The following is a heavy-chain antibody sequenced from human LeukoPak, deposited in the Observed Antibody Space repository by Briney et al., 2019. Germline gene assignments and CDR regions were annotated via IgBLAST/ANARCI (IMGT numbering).Heavy chain of an antibody. J-gene: IGHJ4*02. Sequence: KSSETLSLTCTVSGGSISTYYWTWIRQPPGKGLEWIGFIYYSGSTNYNPSLKSRVTMSVDTSKNQFSLRLNSMTAADTAVYYCARRLAVTGRYYFDYWGQGTLVTVSS. CDR3: ARRLAVTGRYYFDY. CDR1: GGSISTYY. CDR2: IYYSGST. D-gene: IGHD6-13*01. V-gene: IGHV4-59*01.